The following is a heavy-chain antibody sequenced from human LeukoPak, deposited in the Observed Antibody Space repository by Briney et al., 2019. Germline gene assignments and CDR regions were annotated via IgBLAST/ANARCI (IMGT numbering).Heavy chain of an antibody. CDR3: ARDSTQYDNGVYFDVHDI. D-gene: IGHD2-8*01. J-gene: IGHJ3*02. CDR2: IRRDGTQE. V-gene: IGHV3-7*01. Sequence: PGGSLRLSCAASGFTLRSYWMTWVRQAPGKGLEWVANIRRDGTQEHYVDSVEGRFTISRDNAKNSLFLQMNSLRAEDTAVYYCARDSTQYDNGVYFDVHDIWGQGTMVTVSS. CDR1: GFTLRSYW.